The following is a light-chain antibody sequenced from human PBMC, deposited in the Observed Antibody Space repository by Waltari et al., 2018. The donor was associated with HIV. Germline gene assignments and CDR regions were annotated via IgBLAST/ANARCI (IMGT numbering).Light chain of an antibody. CDR1: NIGSKS. CDR2: YDS. Sequence: SYVLTQSPSVSVAPGKTARITCGGTNIGSKSVHWYQQKPGQAPLLVIYYDSARPSGIPERFSGSNSGNTATLTISRVEAGDEADYYCQVWDSSSDHVVFGGGTNLTVL. CDR3: QVWDSSSDHVV. J-gene: IGLJ2*01. V-gene: IGLV3-21*04.